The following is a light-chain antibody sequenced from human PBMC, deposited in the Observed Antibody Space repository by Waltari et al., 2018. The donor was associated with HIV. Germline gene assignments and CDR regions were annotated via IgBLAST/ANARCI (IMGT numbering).Light chain of an antibody. V-gene: IGKV4-1*01. J-gene: IGKJ2*01. CDR3: QQYYSTPRT. Sequence: DIVMTQSPNSLVVSLGERATINCKSSQSVLYSSNNKNYLAWYQQKPRQPPKLLIYWASTRESGVPDRFSGSGSETDFTLTISSLQAEDGAVYYCQQYYSTPRTFGQGTKLEIK. CDR1: QSVLYSSNNKNY. CDR2: WAS.